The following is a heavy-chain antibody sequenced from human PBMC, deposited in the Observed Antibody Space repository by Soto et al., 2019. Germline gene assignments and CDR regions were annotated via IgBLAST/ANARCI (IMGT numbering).Heavy chain of an antibody. CDR2: ISGGNGNT. D-gene: IGHD6-25*01. V-gene: IGHV1-3*01. CDR1: GYIFTKSA. J-gene: IGHJ4*02. CDR3: ARDGVAAGNINFDY. Sequence: ASVKVSCKASGYIFTKSAMHWVRQAPGQRLEWMGWISGGNGNTKYSPKLLDRVTITRDTSASTAYMELSSLRSEDTALYYCARDGVAAGNINFDYWGQGTLVTVSS.